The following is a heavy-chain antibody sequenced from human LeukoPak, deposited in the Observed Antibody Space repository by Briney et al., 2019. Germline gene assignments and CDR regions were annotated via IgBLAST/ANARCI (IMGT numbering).Heavy chain of an antibody. CDR2: IYYSGSV. CDR3: ARYSGSYSGFDY. J-gene: IGHJ4*02. Sequence: SETLSLTCTVSGGSISSYYWSWIRQPPGKGLEWIGYIYYSGSVNYNPSLKSRVTISVDTSKNQFSLKLRSVTAADTAVYYCARYSGSYSGFDYWGQGTLVTVSS. V-gene: IGHV4-59*08. D-gene: IGHD1-26*01. CDR1: GGSISSYY.